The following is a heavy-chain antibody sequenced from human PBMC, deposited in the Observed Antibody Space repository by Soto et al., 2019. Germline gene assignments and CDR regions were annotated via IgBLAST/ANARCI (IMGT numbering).Heavy chain of an antibody. J-gene: IGHJ4*02. Sequence: QITLKESGPTLVKPTQTRTLTCTSSGFSLTTSGVGVGWIRQPPGTALEGLALIYWDDDARYSLSVKSRLTITKDPSKNQVVLTMTNVDPVDTATYYCVQRRAAFDYRGQGTLVTSSS. CDR3: VQRRAAFDY. V-gene: IGHV2-5*02. CDR2: IYWDDDA. CDR1: GFSLTTSGVG.